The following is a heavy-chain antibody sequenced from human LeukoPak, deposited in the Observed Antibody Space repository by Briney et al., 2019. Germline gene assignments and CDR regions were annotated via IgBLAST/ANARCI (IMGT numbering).Heavy chain of an antibody. CDR3: ARVSKVRGEAHDY. J-gene: IGHJ4*02. Sequence: PSETLSLTCTVSGYSISSGYYWGWIRQPPGKGLEWIGSIYYSGSTYYNPSLKSRVTISVDTSKNQFSLKLSSVTAADTAVYYCARVSKVRGEAHDYWGQGTLVTVSS. CDR2: IYYSGST. CDR1: GYSISSGYY. V-gene: IGHV4-38-2*02. D-gene: IGHD3-10*01.